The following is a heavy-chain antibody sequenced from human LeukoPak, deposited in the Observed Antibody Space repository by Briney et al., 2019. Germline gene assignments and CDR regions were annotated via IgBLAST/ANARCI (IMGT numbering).Heavy chain of an antibody. J-gene: IGHJ6*02. V-gene: IGHV3-30-3*01. Sequence: GGSLRLSCAASGFTFSSHAMHWVRQAPGKGLEWVAVISYDGSNKHYADSVKGRFTISRDNSKNTLYLQMNSLRAEDTAMYYCARAGYYGSGSYPRLSYYGMDVWGQGTTVTVSS. CDR1: GFTFSSHA. D-gene: IGHD3-10*01. CDR2: ISYDGSNK. CDR3: ARAGYYGSGSYPRLSYYGMDV.